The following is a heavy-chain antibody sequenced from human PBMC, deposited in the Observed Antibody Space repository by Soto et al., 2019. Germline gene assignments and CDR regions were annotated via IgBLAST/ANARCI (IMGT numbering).Heavy chain of an antibody. J-gene: IGHJ5*02. CDR3: ARGRSSPNFDP. CDR2: LIPIFGAA. D-gene: IGHD6-6*01. V-gene: IGHV1-69*01. CDR1: GGTFTNYV. Sequence: QVQLVQSGAEVRKPGSSVKVSCKISGGTFTNYVISWLRQAPGQGLEWKGGLIPIFGAANLAPNLQGRVTITADESKSTVSTDLSSLTSDNTAVDDCARGRSSPNFDPWGQGPLVTVSS.